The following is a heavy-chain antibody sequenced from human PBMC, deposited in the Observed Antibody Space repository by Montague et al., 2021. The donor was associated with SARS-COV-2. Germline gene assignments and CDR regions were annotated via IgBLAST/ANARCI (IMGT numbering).Heavy chain of an antibody. CDR3: SSGRTAKITFKGAFAI. V-gene: IGHV4-59*01. CDR2: GYYSCTT. D-gene: IGHD3-16*01. J-gene: IGHJ3*02. Sequence: SETLSLTCTVSGGSISRYSWNWIRETQGTGLERIGYGYYSCTTNYNPYPNIQNTISLDTPKNQFPLNLNSVTAADTAIYYCSSGRTAKITFKGAFAIWGQEKMVTVCS. CDR1: GGSISRYS.